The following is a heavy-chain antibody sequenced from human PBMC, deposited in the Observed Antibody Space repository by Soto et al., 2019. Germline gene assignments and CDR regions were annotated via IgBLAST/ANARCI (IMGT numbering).Heavy chain of an antibody. D-gene: IGHD2-15*01. CDR3: ARARGARYFDY. J-gene: IGHJ4*02. CDR1: GGSSSSGDYH. V-gene: IGHV4-30-4*01. CDR2: IYYSGST. Sequence: SETLSLSCTVSGGSSSSGDYHWSWIRQPPGKGLEWIGYIYYSGSTYYNPSLKSRVTISVDTSKNQFSLKLSSVTAADTAVYYCARARGARYFDYWGPGTLVTV.